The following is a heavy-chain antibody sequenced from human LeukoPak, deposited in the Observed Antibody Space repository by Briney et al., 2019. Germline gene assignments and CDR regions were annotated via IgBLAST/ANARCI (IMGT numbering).Heavy chain of an antibody. Sequence: GGSLRPSCAASGFSFSDSGMHWVRQASGKGLEWVGHIRSKADSYATVYAASVKGRFTITRDDSENTAYLQMNSLKTEDTAVYYCATFPSGSWSAYWGQGTLVTVSS. D-gene: IGHD1-26*01. CDR1: GFSFSDSG. CDR3: ATFPSGSWSAY. V-gene: IGHV3-73*01. CDR2: IRSKADSYAT. J-gene: IGHJ4*02.